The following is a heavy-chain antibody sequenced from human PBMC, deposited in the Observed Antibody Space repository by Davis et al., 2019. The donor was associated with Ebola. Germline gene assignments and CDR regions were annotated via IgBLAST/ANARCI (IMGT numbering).Heavy chain of an antibody. CDR2: ISGSATST. CDR1: GFTFYRYE. Sequence: GESLKISCAASGFTFYRYEMNWVRQAPGKGLEWVSYISGSATSTFYADAMKGRFTISRDNSMNTLFLQMNRLRVEDTAVYYCAKYRGSHFDSWGQGTLVTVSS. CDR3: AKYRGSHFDS. V-gene: IGHV3-23*01. J-gene: IGHJ4*02. D-gene: IGHD5-12*01.